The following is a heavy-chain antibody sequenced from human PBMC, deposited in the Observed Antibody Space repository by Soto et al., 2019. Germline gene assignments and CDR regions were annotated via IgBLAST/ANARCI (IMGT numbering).Heavy chain of an antibody. D-gene: IGHD1-1*01. Sequence: QVQLVESGGGVVQPGRSLRLSCAAFGFTFDDYSMHWVRQAPGKGLEWVALISYEGSNKYYADSVKGRFTISRDNAKNTLFLEVNSLRTEDTAVYYSARPHIQSAWNEGFDIWGQGTMVTVSS. CDR1: GFTFDDYS. CDR3: ARPHIQSAWNEGFDI. V-gene: IGHV3-30-3*01. J-gene: IGHJ3*02. CDR2: ISYEGSNK.